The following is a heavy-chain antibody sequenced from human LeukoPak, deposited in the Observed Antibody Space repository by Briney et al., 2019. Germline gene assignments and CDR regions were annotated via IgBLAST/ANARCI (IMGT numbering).Heavy chain of an antibody. V-gene: IGHV1-69*13. Sequence: GASVKVSCKASGGTFSSYAISWVRQAPGQGLEWIGGIIPIFGTANYAQKFQGRVTITADESTSTAYMELSSLRSEDTAVYYCARSVQTGLRYFDWLSFAIWGQGTLVTVSS. CDR2: IIPIFGTA. J-gene: IGHJ4*02. CDR1: GGTFSSYA. CDR3: ARSVQTGLRYFDWLSFAI. D-gene: IGHD3-9*01.